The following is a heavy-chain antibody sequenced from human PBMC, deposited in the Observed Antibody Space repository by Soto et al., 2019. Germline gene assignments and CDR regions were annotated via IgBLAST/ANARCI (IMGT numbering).Heavy chain of an antibody. CDR1: GGSISSYY. J-gene: IGHJ3*02. D-gene: IGHD3-3*01. CDR2: VYYSGST. V-gene: IGHV4-59*08. Sequence: PSETLSLTCNVSGGSISSYYWSWIRQPPGKGLEWIGYVYYSGSTNYNPSLKSRVTISIDTSKNQFSLKLSSVTAADTAVYYCARSGGNFWSGYYDFDAFDIWGQGTMVTVSS. CDR3: ARSGGNFWSGYYDFDAFDI.